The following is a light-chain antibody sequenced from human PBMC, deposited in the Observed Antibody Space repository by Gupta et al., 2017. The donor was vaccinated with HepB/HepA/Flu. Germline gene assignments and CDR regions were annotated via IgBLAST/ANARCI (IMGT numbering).Light chain of an antibody. CDR2: GVS. Sequence: DIQMTQSPSSLSESVGGRVTITCRASQDIRNDLVWFRQTPGKAPKRLVFGVSSFQSGVPSRISGSGSGTEFTLTISSLQPEDFATYYCLQHNTFPFTFGPGTKVDIK. V-gene: IGKV1-17*01. CDR1: QDIRND. CDR3: LQHNTFPFT. J-gene: IGKJ3*01.